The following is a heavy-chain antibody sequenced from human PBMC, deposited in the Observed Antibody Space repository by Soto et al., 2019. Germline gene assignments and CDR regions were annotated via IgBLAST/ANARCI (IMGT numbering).Heavy chain of an antibody. CDR2: INPNSGGT. D-gene: IGHD6-19*01. Sequence: QVQLVQSGAEVKKPGASVKVSCKASGYTFTGYYMHWVRQAPGQGLEWMGWINPNSGGTNYAQTFQGRVTMTRDTSISTAYMELSRLRSDDTAVYYCAPFRNRGAGLDWGQGTLVTVSS. J-gene: IGHJ4*02. CDR1: GYTFTGYY. CDR3: APFRNRGAGLD. V-gene: IGHV1-2*02.